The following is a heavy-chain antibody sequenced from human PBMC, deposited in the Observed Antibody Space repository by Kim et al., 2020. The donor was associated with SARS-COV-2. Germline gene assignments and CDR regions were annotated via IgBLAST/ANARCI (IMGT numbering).Heavy chain of an antibody. Sequence: GGSLRLSCAASGFTFDDYAMHWVRQAPGKGLEWVSGISWNSGSIGYADSVKGRFTISRDNAKNSLYLQMNSLRAEDTALYYCAKDIGLYSSSWYYDYYGMDVWGQGTTVTVSS. CDR2: ISWNSGSI. CDR1: GFTFDDYA. V-gene: IGHV3-9*01. D-gene: IGHD6-13*01. CDR3: AKDIGLYSSSWYYDYYGMDV. J-gene: IGHJ6*02.